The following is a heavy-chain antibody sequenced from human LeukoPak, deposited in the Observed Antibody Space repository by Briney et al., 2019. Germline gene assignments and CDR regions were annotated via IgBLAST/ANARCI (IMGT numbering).Heavy chain of an antibody. CDR2: IYHSGST. CDR1: GGSISSSSYY. J-gene: IGHJ4*02. Sequence: SETLSLTCTVSGGSISSSSYYWGWIRQPPGKGLEWIGSIYHSGSTYYNPSLKSRVTIAVETSKNQFSLKLSSVTAADTAVYYCASTESTETTVVNDYWGQGTLVTVSS. CDR3: ASTESTETTVVNDY. V-gene: IGHV4-39*07. D-gene: IGHD4-23*01.